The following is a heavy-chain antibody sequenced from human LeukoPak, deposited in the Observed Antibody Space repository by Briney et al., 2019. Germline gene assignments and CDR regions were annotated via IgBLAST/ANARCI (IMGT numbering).Heavy chain of an antibody. CDR1: GDSISSSSYY. V-gene: IGHV4-39*01. D-gene: IGHD3-22*01. CDR3: ARHAGAQWRYYYDSSGDFDL. J-gene: IGHJ2*01. CDR2: IYYSGST. Sequence: SSETLSLTCTVSGDSISSSSYYWGWIRQPPGQGLEWIGSIYYSGSTYYNPSLKSRVTIPVDTSKNQFSLKLSSVTAADTAVYYCARHAGAQWRYYYDSSGDFDLWGRGTLVTVSS.